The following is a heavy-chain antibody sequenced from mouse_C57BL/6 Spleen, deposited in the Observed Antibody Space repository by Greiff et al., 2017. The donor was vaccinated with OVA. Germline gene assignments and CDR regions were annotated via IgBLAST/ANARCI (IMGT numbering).Heavy chain of an antibody. V-gene: IGHV1-54*01. Sequence: VKLQESGAELVRPGTSVKVSCKASGYAFTNYLIEWVKQRPGQGLEWIGVINPGSGGTNYNEKFKGKATLTADKSSSTAYMQLSSLTSEDSAVYFCARFEGYYYGSFDYWGQGTTLTVSS. CDR1: GYAFTNYL. CDR3: ARFEGYYYGSFDY. CDR2: INPGSGGT. J-gene: IGHJ2*01. D-gene: IGHD1-1*01.